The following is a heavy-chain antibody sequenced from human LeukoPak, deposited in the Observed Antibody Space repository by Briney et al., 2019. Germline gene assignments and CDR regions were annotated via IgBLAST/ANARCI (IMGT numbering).Heavy chain of an antibody. D-gene: IGHD3-10*01. CDR3: ARSRTSPTYYYGSGSYEIGY. CDR2: ISYDGSNK. J-gene: IGHJ4*02. Sequence: GGSLRLSCAASEFTFSSYAMPWVRQAPGKGLEWVAVISYDGSNKYYADSVKGRFTISRDNSKNTLYLQMNSLRAEDTAVYYCARSRTSPTYYYGSGSYEIGYWGQGTLVTVSS. CDR1: EFTFSSYA. V-gene: IGHV3-30-3*01.